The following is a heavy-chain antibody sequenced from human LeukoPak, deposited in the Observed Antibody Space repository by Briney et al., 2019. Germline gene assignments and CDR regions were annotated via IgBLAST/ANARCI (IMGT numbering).Heavy chain of an antibody. CDR2: ISGSGGST. CDR3: AKGLSGSEQYYFDY. CDR1: GFTFSSYA. V-gene: IGHV3-23*01. J-gene: IGHJ4*02. Sequence: PGGSLRLSCAASGFTFSSYAMGWVRQAPGKGLEWVSAISGSGGSTYYADSVKGRFTISRDNSKNTLYLQMNSLRAEDTAVYYCAKGLSGSEQYYFDYWGQGTLVTVSS. D-gene: IGHD5-12*01.